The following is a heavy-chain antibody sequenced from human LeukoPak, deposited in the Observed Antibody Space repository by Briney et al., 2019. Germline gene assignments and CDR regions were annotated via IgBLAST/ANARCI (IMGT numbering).Heavy chain of an antibody. CDR1: GFTFSSYA. J-gene: IGHJ4*02. Sequence: GGSLRLSCAASGFTFSSYAMHWVRQAPGKGLEWVAVILYDGSNKYYADSVKGRFTISRDNSKNTLYLQMNSLRAEDRAVYYCARHTVFGAVIAHFDYWGEGTLVRVSS. CDR3: ARHTVFGAVIAHFDY. D-gene: IGHD3-3*01. V-gene: IGHV3-30*04. CDR2: ILYDGSNK.